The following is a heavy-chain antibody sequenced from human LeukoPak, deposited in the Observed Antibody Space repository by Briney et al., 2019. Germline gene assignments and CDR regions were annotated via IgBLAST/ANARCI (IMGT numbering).Heavy chain of an antibody. J-gene: IGHJ5*02. CDR1: GGSFSGYY. CDR3: ARVPLFYDYVWGIYRYNWFDP. D-gene: IGHD3-16*02. V-gene: IGHV4-34*01. CDR2: INHSGST. Sequence: SETLSLTCAVYGGSFSGYYWSWIRQPPGKGLEWIGEINHSGSTNYNPSLKSRVTISVDTSKNQFSLKLSSVTAADTAVYYCARVPLFYDYVWGIYRYNWFDPWGQGTLVTVSS.